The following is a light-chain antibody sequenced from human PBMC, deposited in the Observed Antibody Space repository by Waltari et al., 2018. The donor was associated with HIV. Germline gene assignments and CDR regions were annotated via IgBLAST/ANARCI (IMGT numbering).Light chain of an antibody. CDR3: QSYGSSLRGPVV. Sequence: QSVLTQPPSVSGAPGQRVTISCTGSSTKIGAGNDVHWYHQLPERAPKLLTYDKHTRPSGTPYRFPGSKSGTSASLASTGLQAEEEADYFCQSYGSSLRGPVVFGGGTKLT. J-gene: IGLJ2*01. V-gene: IGLV1-40*01. CDR1: STKIGAGND. CDR2: DKH.